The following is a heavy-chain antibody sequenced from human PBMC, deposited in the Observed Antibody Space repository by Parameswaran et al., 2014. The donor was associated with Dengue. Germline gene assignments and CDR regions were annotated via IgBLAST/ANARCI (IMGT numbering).Heavy chain of an antibody. Sequence: RWIRQPPGKGLEWIGYIYYSGSTYYNPSLKSRVTISVDTSKNQFSLKLSSVTAADTAVYYCAREETVVVPAAMFSRGKFDPWGQGTLVTVSS. CDR3: AREETVVVPAAMFSRGKFDP. V-gene: IGHV4-31*02. CDR2: IYYSGST. D-gene: IGHD2-2*01. J-gene: IGHJ5*02.